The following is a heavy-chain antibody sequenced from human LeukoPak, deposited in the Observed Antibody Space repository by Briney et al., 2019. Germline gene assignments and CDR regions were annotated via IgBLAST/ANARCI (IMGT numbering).Heavy chain of an antibody. V-gene: IGHV3-21*01. J-gene: IGHJ5*02. D-gene: IGHD3-22*01. CDR3: ARIASYDSSGLGYDWFDP. CDR2: ISSSSSYI. Sequence: GGSLRLSCAASGFTFSSYSMNWVRQAPGKGLEWVSSISSSSSYIYYADSVKGRFTISRDNAKNSLYLQMNSLRAEDTAVYYCARIASYDSSGLGYDWFDPWGQGTLVTVSS. CDR1: GFTFSSYS.